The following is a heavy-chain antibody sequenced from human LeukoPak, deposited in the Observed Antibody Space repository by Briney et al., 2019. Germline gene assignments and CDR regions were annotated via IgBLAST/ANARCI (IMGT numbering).Heavy chain of an antibody. J-gene: IGHJ4*02. CDR1: GYSFTSYW. V-gene: IGHV5-51*01. Sequence: GGSLKISCKGSGYSFTSYWIGWVRQMPGKGLEWMGITYPGDSDTRYSPSFQGQVTISADKSISTVYLRWSSLKASDTAMYYCARSPEWLGFDYWGQGTLVTVSS. D-gene: IGHD6-19*01. CDR2: TYPGDSDT. CDR3: ARSPEWLGFDY.